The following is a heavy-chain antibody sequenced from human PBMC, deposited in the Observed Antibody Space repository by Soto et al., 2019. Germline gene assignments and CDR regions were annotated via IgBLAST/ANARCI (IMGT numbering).Heavy chain of an antibody. CDR1: GFTVSSFG. J-gene: IGHJ6*02. V-gene: IGHV3-64D*06. CDR3: VKDMGQAAVGIRYPYGLDV. CDR2: LSSNGIGT. D-gene: IGHD6-13*01. Sequence: GGSLRLSCSGSGFTVSSFGMHWVRQAPGKGLEHVSTLSSNGIGTYYADSVKGRFTFSRDTSKNTLYLQMSSLRTEDTAVYYCVKDMGQAAVGIRYPYGLDVWGLGTTVTVAS.